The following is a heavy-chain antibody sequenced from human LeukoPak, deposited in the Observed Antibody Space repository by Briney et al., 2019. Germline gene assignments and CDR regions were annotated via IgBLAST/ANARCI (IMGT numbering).Heavy chain of an antibody. V-gene: IGHV4-39*01. CDR3: ARHQSEATTVTPALNY. J-gene: IGHJ4*02. CDR2: IYYSGST. Sequence: SGTLSLTCTVSGGSISSSSYYWGWLRQPPGKGLEWIGSIYYSGSTYYNPSLKSRVTISVDTSKNQFSLKLSSVTAADTAVYYCARHQSEATTVTPALNYWGQGALVTVSS. D-gene: IGHD4-17*01. CDR1: GGSISSSSYY.